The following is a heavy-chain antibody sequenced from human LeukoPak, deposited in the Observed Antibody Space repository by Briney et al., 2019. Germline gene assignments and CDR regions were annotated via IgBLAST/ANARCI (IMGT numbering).Heavy chain of an antibody. CDR1: GFTFSYYG. CDR3: AKVDRGWGSSVHYFDY. CDR2: IRYDGSNK. D-gene: IGHD7-27*01. Sequence: GGTLRLSCAASGFTFSYYGMHWVRQAPGKGLEWVAFIRYDGSNKYYADSVKGRFTISRDNSKNTLYLQMNSLRADDTAVYYCAKVDRGWGSSVHYFDYWGQGTLVTVSS. V-gene: IGHV3-30*02. J-gene: IGHJ4*02.